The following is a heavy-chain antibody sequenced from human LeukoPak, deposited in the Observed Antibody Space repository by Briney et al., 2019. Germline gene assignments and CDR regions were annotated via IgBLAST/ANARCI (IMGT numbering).Heavy chain of an antibody. V-gene: IGHV3-48*04. CDR2: ISSSGSTI. D-gene: IGHD3-16*01. CDR1: GFTFSDYS. CDR3: ARTALYDYVWGSYGY. J-gene: IGHJ4*02. Sequence: PGGSLRLSCAASGFTFSDYSMNWVRQAPGKGLEWVSYISSSGSTIYYADSVKGRFTISRDNAKNSLYLQMNSLRAEDTAVYYCARTALYDYVWGSYGYWGQGTLVTVSS.